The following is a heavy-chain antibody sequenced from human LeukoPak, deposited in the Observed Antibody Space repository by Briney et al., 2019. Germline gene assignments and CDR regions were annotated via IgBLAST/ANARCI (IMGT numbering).Heavy chain of an antibody. J-gene: IGHJ5*02. Sequence: GASVKVSCKASGYTFTGYYMHWVRQAPGQGLEWMGWINPNSGGTNYAQKFQGRVTITADKSTSTAYMELSSLRSEDTAVYYCARLRLERENWFDPWGQGTLVTVSS. V-gene: IGHV1-2*02. CDR3: ARLRLERENWFDP. CDR1: GYTFTGYY. CDR2: INPNSGGT. D-gene: IGHD1-1*01.